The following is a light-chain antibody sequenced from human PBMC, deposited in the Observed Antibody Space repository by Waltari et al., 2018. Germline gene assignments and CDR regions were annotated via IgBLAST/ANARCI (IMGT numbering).Light chain of an antibody. CDR3: AAWDDSLYVAL. CDR1: STNIGTNY. Sequence: QSVLTQPPSASGTPGQSVTISCSGGSTNIGTNYVYWYQQLPGGAPKLRISKTNQRPSGVPDRFSGSKSGTSASLTISVLRSEDEADYYCAAWDDSLYVALFGGGTKLTVL. J-gene: IGLJ3*02. V-gene: IGLV1-47*01. CDR2: KTN.